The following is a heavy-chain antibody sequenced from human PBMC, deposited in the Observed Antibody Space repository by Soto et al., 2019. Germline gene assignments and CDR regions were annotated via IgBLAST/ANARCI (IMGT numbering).Heavy chain of an antibody. V-gene: IGHV3-30*18. CDR2: ISYDGSNK. CDR1: GFTFSSYG. CDR3: AKDQVVPNYYDKSTQKNYYYYGMDV. Sequence: LRLSCAASGFTFSSYGMHWVRQAPGKGLEWVAVISYDGSNKYYADSVKGRFTISRDNSKNTLYLQMNSLRAEDTAVYYCAKDQVVPNYYDKSTQKNYYYYGMDVWGQGTTVTVS. J-gene: IGHJ6*02. D-gene: IGHD3-22*01.